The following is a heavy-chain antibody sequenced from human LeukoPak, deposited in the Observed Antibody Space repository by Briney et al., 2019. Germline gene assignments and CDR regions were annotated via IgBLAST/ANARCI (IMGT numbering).Heavy chain of an antibody. CDR3: ARVATPDVSSPLDF. Sequence: SETLSLTCAVSGGSITGFFWTWIRQPTGEGLQYIGRIFSRGGANYNPSLPSRVAMSVDTSQNLFSLKLTSVTAADTAVYFCARVATPDVSSPLDFWGQGILVTVSS. CDR1: GGSITGFF. CDR2: IFSRGGA. J-gene: IGHJ4*02. V-gene: IGHV4-4*07. D-gene: IGHD6-19*01.